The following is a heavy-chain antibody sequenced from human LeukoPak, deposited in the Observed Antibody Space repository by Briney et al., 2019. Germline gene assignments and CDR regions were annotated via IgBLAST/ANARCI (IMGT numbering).Heavy chain of an antibody. Sequence: SETLSLTCTVSGGSISSYYWSWIRQPPGKGLEWIGYIYYSGSTNYNPSLKSRVTISVDTSKNQFSLKLSSVTAADTAVYYCARDMVDTAMVGESFDIWGQGTMVTVSS. CDR2: IYYSGST. D-gene: IGHD5-18*01. V-gene: IGHV4-59*01. CDR1: GGSISSYY. J-gene: IGHJ3*02. CDR3: ARDMVDTAMVGESFDI.